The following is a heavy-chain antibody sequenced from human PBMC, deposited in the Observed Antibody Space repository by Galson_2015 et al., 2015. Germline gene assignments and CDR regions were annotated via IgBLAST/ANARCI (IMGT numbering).Heavy chain of an antibody. Sequence: SLRLSCAAPGFTFGTYSMNWVRQAPGKGLEWVSYISSGSSTIYYADSVKGRFTISRDNAKNSLYLQMNSLRDEDTAVYYCARDRKAAAGTVWYFDLSVRGTLVTVSS. CDR1: GFTFGTYS. CDR2: ISSGSSTI. D-gene: IGHD6-13*01. J-gene: IGHJ2*01. V-gene: IGHV3-48*02. CDR3: ARDRKAAAGTVWYFDL.